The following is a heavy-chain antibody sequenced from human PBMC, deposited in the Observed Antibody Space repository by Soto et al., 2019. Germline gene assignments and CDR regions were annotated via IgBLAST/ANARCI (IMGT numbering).Heavy chain of an antibody. Sequence: ASVKVSCKASGYTFSDFYMQWVRQAPGQGLEFMGWIHPCNGGTGSAQKFQGRITMTRASSISTAYMEVTRLRSDDTAVYYCARANWGEQNDYWGQGTLVTVSS. CDR3: ARANWGEQNDY. CDR1: GYTFSDFY. D-gene: IGHD3-16*01. V-gene: IGHV1-2*02. CDR2: IHPCNGGT. J-gene: IGHJ4*02.